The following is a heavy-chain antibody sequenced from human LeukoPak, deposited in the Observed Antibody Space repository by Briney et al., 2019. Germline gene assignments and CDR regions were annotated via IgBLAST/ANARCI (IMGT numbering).Heavy chain of an antibody. CDR1: GGSLSSSSYY. CDR2: IYYSGSP. CDR3: ARQKDDYSNRRDDY. J-gene: IGHJ4*02. Sequence: SETLSLTCAVSGGSLSSSSYYWGWIRQPPGTGLEGIGSIYYSGSPYYSPSLKSRVTISVDTSKNQFYLKLSSVTAADTAVYYCARQKDDYSNRRDDYWGQGTLVTVSS. D-gene: IGHD4-11*01. V-gene: IGHV4-39*01.